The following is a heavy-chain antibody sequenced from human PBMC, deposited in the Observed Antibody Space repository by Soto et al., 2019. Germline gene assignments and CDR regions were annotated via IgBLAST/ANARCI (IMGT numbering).Heavy chain of an antibody. CDR1: GVSISSGGYY. D-gene: IGHD4-4*01. V-gene: IGHV4-31*03. CDR2: IYHSGIT. Sequence: QVHLQESGPGLVKPSQTLSLTCTVSGVSISSGGYYWSWIRQHPGKGLEWIGYIYHSGITYYNPSLKSRVTISVDTSENQLSLKLSSLTAADTAVYYCARDGYSNHPYYHFGMDVWGQGTTVTVSS. J-gene: IGHJ6*02. CDR3: ARDGYSNHPYYHFGMDV.